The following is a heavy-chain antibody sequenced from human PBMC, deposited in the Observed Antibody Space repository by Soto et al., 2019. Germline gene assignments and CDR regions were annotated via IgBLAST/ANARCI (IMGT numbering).Heavy chain of an antibody. D-gene: IGHD3-3*01. CDR3: ARFNAIFGVVSRPGAFDI. CDR1: GCSISSSSYY. CDR2: IYYSGST. Sequence: SSETLSLTCTFSGCSISSSSYYWGWIRQPPGKGLEWIGSIYYSGSTYYNPSLKSRVTISVDTSKNQFSLKLSSVTAADTAVYYCARFNAIFGVVSRPGAFDIWGQGTMVTVSS. V-gene: IGHV4-39*01. J-gene: IGHJ3*02.